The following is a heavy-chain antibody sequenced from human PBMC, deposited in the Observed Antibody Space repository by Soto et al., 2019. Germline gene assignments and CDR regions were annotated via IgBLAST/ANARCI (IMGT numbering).Heavy chain of an antibody. CDR1: GGSFSGYS. J-gene: IGHJ4*02. D-gene: IGHD3-16*01. Sequence: SETLSLTCAVYGGSFSGYSWSWLRQPPGKGLEWIGEINQSGSTNYNPSLKSRVTISIDTSKNQFSLKVSSVTAADTGVYYCARGLNYVVYWGQGPLVTV. V-gene: IGHV4-34*01. CDR2: INQSGST. CDR3: ARGLNYVVY.